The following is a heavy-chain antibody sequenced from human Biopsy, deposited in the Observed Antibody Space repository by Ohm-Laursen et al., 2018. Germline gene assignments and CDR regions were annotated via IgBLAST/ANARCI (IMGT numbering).Heavy chain of an antibody. CDR1: GYSISSGYY. CDR3: ARGQALKSFDY. V-gene: IGHV4-38-2*01. Sequence: SDTLSLTCAVSGYSISSGYYWGWIRQPPGKGLEWIGSIYHSGSTYYNPSLKSRVTISVDTSKNQFSLKLSSVTAADMAGYYCARGQALKSFDYWGQGTLVTVSS. J-gene: IGHJ4*02. CDR2: IYHSGST.